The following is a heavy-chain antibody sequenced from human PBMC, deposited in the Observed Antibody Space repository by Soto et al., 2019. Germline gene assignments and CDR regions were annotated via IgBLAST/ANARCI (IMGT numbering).Heavy chain of an antibody. D-gene: IGHD1-26*01. CDR3: AKDFGAKGLGATMHY. CDR2: ISDSGGNT. Sequence: VQLVESGGGLVKPGGSLRLSCAASGFTFSDYAMSWVRQAPGKGLEWVSGISDSGGNTNYADSVKGRFTISRDNSKNTLYLQVNSLRVDDTAVYYCAKDFGAKGLGATMHYWGQGTLVTVSS. CDR1: GFTFSDYA. J-gene: IGHJ4*02. V-gene: IGHV3-23*04.